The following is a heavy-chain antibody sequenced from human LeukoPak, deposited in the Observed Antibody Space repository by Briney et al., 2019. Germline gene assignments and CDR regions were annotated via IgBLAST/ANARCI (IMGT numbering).Heavy chain of an antibody. Sequence: GGSLRLSCAASGFTFSHYGMHWVRQAPGKGLEWVAVIWSDGSNKFYADSVRGRFTIFRDDVRKTVYLQMDSLTAEDTAVYYCARDAQRGFDYSNSLQYWGQGTLVTVSS. J-gene: IGHJ4*02. CDR1: GFTFSHYG. D-gene: IGHD4-11*01. CDR2: IWSDGSNK. V-gene: IGHV3-33*01. CDR3: ARDAQRGFDYSNSLQY.